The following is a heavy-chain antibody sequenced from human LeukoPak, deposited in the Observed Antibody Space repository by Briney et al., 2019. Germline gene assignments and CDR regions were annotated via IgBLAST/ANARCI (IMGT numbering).Heavy chain of an antibody. Sequence: SVKVSCKASGGTFSSYAISWVRQAPGQGLEWMGGIIPIFGTANYAQKFQGRVTITTDESTSTAYMELSSLRSEDTAVYYCARDNIVVVPAAILVSFGWFDPWGQGTLVTVSS. CDR1: GGTFSSYA. D-gene: IGHD2-2*02. CDR3: ARDNIVVVPAAILVSFGWFDP. J-gene: IGHJ5*02. V-gene: IGHV1-69*05. CDR2: IIPIFGTA.